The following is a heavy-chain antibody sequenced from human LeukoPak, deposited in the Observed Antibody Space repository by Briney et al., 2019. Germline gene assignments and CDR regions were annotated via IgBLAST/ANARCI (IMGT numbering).Heavy chain of an antibody. CDR2: IYHSGST. V-gene: IGHV4-4*02. D-gene: IGHD3-3*01. J-gene: IGHJ3*02. Sequence: SETLSLTCAVSGGAISSSNWWIWVRQPPGKGLEWIGEIYHSGSTNYNPSLKSRVTISVDKSKNQFSLKLSSVTAADTAVYYCARELYPKSGTFDIWGQGTLVTVSS. CDR3: ARELYPKSGTFDI. CDR1: GGAISSSNW.